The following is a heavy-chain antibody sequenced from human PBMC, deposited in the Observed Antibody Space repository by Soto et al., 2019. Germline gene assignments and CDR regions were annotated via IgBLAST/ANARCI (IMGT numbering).Heavy chain of an antibody. D-gene: IGHD6-13*01. V-gene: IGHV3-23*01. Sequence: VGSLRLSCAASGFTFSSYAMSWVRQAPGKGLEWVSAISGSGGSTYYADSVKGRFTISRDNSKNTLYLQMNSLRAEDTAVYYCAKGSYSLAADGRWAPFDPWGQGTLVTVSS. J-gene: IGHJ5*02. CDR2: ISGSGGST. CDR1: GFTFSSYA. CDR3: AKGSYSLAADGRWAPFDP.